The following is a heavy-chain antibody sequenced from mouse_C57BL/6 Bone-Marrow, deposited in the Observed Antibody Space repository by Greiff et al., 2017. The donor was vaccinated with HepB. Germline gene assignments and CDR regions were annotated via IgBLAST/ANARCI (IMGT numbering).Heavy chain of an antibody. V-gene: IGHV1-50*01. CDR1: GYTFTSYW. D-gene: IGHD1-1*01. CDR2: IDPSDSYT. CDR3: ASYYGSRTYWYFDV. J-gene: IGHJ1*03. Sequence: QVQLQQPGAELVKPGASVKLSCKASGYTFTSYWMQWVKQRPGQGLEWIGEIDPSDSYTNYNQKFKGKATLTVDTSSSTAYMQLSSLTSEDSAVYYCASYYGSRTYWYFDVWGTGTTVTVSS.